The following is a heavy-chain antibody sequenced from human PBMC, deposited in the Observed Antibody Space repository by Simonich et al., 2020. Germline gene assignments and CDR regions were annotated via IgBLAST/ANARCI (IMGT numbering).Heavy chain of an antibody. CDR2: IYYSGST. J-gene: IGHJ4*02. Sequence: QLQLQESGPGLVKPSETLSLTCTVSGGSISSSSYYWGWIRQPPGKGLEWIGSIYYSGSTDDNPSLKGRVTISVDTSNNQFSLRLSSVTAADTAVYYCARWAYSSSYFDYWGQGTLGTVSS. V-gene: IGHV4-39*01. CDR3: ARWAYSSSYFDY. CDR1: GGSISSSSYY. D-gene: IGHD6-6*01.